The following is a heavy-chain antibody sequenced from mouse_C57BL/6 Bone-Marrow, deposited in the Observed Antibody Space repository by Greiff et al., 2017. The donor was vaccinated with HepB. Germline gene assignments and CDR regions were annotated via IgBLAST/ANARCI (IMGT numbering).Heavy chain of an antibody. D-gene: IGHD1-1*02. CDR3: VGSPYWYLDV. Sequence: QVQLQQSGAELVKPGASVKLSCKASGYTFTSYWMHWVKQRPGQGLEWIGMIHPNSGSTNYNEKFKSKATLTVDKSSSTAYMQLSSLTSEDSAVYYCVGSPYWYLDVGGRGTTVTVTS. CDR2: IHPNSGST. V-gene: IGHV1-64*01. J-gene: IGHJ1*03. CDR1: GYTFTSYW.